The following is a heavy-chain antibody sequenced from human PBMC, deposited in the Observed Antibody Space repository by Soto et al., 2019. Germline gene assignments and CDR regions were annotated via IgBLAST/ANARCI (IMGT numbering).Heavy chain of an antibody. CDR3: ARARGRPLWGDFDS. CDR2: IDTSSRFR. CDR1: GFTFSSHN. J-gene: IGHJ4*02. V-gene: IGHV3-21*02. Sequence: DVQLVESGGGLVKPGGSLRLSCSASGFTFSSHNMHWVRQAPGKGLEWVSSIDTSSRFRYYADSVKGRFTVSRDNARNSLVLQMGGLRADDTAIYYCARARGRPLWGDFDSLGQGTLGTVSS. D-gene: IGHD3-10*01.